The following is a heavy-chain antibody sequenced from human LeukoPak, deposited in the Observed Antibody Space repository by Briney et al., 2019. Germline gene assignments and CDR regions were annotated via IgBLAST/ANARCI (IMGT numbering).Heavy chain of an antibody. V-gene: IGHV4-39*07. J-gene: IGHJ5*02. CDR3: ARAPTLGYCSSTSCYWFDP. CDR2: INHSGST. CDR1: GGSISSGDYY. D-gene: IGHD2-2*03. Sequence: SETLSLTCTVSGGSISSGDYYWSWIRQPPGKGLEWIGEINHSGSTNYNPSLKSRVTISVDTSKNQFSLKLSSVTAADTAVYYCARAPTLGYCSSTSCYWFDPWGQGTLVTVSS.